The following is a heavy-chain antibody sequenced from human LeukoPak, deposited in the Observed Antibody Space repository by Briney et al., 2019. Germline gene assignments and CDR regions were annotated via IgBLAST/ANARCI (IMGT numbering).Heavy chain of an antibody. CDR3: ARGPYSSGWRDFDY. J-gene: IGHJ4*02. CDR2: INHSGST. Sequence: KPSETVSRTCAVYGGSVSGYYWSWIRQPPGKGLEWMGEINHSGSTNYNPSLKSRVTISVDTSKNQFSLKLSSVTAADTAVYYCARGPYSSGWRDFDYWGQGTLVTVSS. CDR1: GGSVSGYY. D-gene: IGHD6-25*01. V-gene: IGHV4-34*01.